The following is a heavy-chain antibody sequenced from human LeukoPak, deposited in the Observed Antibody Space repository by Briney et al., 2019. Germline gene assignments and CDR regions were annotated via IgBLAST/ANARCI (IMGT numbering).Heavy chain of an antibody. CDR1: GYSISNGYY. D-gene: IGHD4-17*01. CDR2: IYHSGST. V-gene: IGHV4-38-2*01. J-gene: IGHJ4*02. Sequence: PSETLSLTCAVSGYSISNGYYWGWIRQPPGKGLEWIGSIYHSGSTYYNPSVKSRVTISVDTSKNQFSLKLSSVTAADTAVYYCARAPNPTVTSQYFFDNWGQGTLVTVSS. CDR3: ARAPNPTVTSQYFFDN.